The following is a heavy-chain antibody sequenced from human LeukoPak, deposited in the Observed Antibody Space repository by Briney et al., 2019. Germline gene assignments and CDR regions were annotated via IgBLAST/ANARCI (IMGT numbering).Heavy chain of an antibody. CDR3: ASGIFYGSVQTWSPV. CDR2: ISFGSTYI. Sequence: GGSLRLSCAASGFNFNIYSMNWVRQAPGRGLEWVSSISFGSTYISYADSVKGRFTISRDDAKKSLYLQMNGLRAEDTAFYYCASGIFYGSVQTWSPVWGQGTLVTVSS. D-gene: IGHD3-10*01. J-gene: IGHJ4*02. V-gene: IGHV3-21*01. CDR1: GFNFNIYS.